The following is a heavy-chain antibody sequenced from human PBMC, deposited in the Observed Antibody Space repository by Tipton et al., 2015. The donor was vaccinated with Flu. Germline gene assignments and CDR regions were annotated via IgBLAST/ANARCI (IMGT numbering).Heavy chain of an antibody. Sequence: GLVKSSETLSLTCTVSSGSIRSTNYFCAWIRQPPGKRLELIGSIYPSGTTYFNPSLKSRVTISVDTSKGQFSLMLRSVTAADTAVYYCARLSYYDVDLKNFYFDYWGQGALVTVSS. V-gene: IGHV4-39*01. D-gene: IGHD3-10*02. J-gene: IGHJ4*02. CDR1: SGSIRSTNYF. CDR3: ARLSYYDVDLKNFYFDY. CDR2: IYPSGTT.